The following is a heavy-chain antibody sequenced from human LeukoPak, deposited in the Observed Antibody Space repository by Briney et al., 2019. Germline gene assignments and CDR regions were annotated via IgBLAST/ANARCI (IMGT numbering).Heavy chain of an antibody. J-gene: IGHJ2*01. D-gene: IGHD3-22*01. CDR3: ARGVTMIVVVIHDWYFDL. CDR1: RDSVSSKSAA. V-gene: IGHV6-1*01. CDR2: TYYRSKWSS. Sequence: SQTLSLTCAISRDSVSSKSAAWNWIRQSPSRGLEWLGNTYYRSKWSSGYAESVKSRITINPDTSKNQFSLQLKSVTPEDTAVYYCARGVTMIVVVIHDWYFDLWGRGTLVTVSS.